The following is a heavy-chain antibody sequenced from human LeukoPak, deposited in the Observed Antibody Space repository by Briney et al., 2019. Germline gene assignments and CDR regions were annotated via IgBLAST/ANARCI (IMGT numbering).Heavy chain of an antibody. V-gene: IGHV1-18*01. CDR3: ARDYYGSGSYSRPFGY. J-gene: IGHJ4*02. CDR2: ISAYNGNT. D-gene: IGHD3-10*01. Sequence: ASVKVSCKASGHTFTSYGISWVRQAPGQGLEWMGWISAYNGNTNCAQKLQGRVTMTTDTSTSTAYMELRSLRSDDTAVYYCARDYYGSGSYSRPFGYWGQGTLVTVSS. CDR1: GHTFTSYG.